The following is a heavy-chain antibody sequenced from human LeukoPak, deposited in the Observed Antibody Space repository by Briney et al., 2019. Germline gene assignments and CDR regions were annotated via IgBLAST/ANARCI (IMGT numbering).Heavy chain of an antibody. CDR1: GFTFSSYG. Sequence: GGTLRLSCAASGFTFSSYGMSWVRQAPGKGLEWVSAISGSGGSTYYADSVKGRFTISRDNSKNTLYLQMNSLRAEDTAVYYCAKDDRIQTRRYSYNYWGQGTLVTVSS. CDR2: ISGSGGST. J-gene: IGHJ4*02. V-gene: IGHV3-23*01. CDR3: AKDDRIQTRRYSYNY. D-gene: IGHD5-18*01.